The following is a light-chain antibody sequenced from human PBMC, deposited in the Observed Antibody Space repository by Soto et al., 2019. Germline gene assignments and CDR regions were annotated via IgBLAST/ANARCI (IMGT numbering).Light chain of an antibody. Sequence: QSAPTQPASVSGSPGQSITISCTGTSSDIGSHDYVSWYQHHPGKAPKLIIYEVTNRPSGVSDRFSGSKSGSTASLTISGLQAEDEADYHCTSYTSNTALVFGPGTKVTVL. CDR2: EVT. CDR1: SSDIGSHDY. V-gene: IGLV2-14*01. CDR3: TSYTSNTALV. J-gene: IGLJ1*01.